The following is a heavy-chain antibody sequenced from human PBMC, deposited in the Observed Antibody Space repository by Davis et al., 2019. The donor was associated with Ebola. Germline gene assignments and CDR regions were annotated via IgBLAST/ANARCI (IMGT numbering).Heavy chain of an antibody. CDR3: GRGIRHGAGDWFDP. Sequence: SETLSLTCSVSGGPISSYYWSWIRQPPGKGLEWIGDVHDSETTNYNPSLNSRVTMSVDTTNNQFYLKQSSVTAEDTAVDYCGRGIRHGAGDWFDPWGQGTLVTVSS. D-gene: IGHD2/OR15-2a*01. J-gene: IGHJ5*02. CDR2: VHDSETT. V-gene: IGHV4-59*01. CDR1: GGPISSYY.